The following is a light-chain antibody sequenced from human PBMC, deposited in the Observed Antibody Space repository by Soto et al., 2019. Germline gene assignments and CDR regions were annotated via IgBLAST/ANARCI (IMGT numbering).Light chain of an antibody. CDR2: RTN. CDR3: VLLCSGEWV. J-gene: IGLJ3*02. Sequence: QAVVTQEPSLTVSPGGTVTLTCALTTGAVTSDYYPNWFQRKPGQALRTLIYRTNNKHSWTPARFSGSLLGGKAALTLSGVEPEDEAEYYCVLLCSGEWVFGGGTKLTVL. CDR1: TGAVTSDYY. V-gene: IGLV7-43*01.